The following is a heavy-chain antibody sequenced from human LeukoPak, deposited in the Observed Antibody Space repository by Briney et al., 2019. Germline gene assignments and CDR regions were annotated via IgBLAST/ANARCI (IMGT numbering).Heavy chain of an antibody. CDR3: AGGKFDI. J-gene: IGHJ3*02. Sequence: GGSLRLSCAASGFSFSKYAMDWVRQAPGKGLEWVAIISKDGSMRYYADSVKGRFTVSRDNSNNTLSLQMNSLKSEDTAVYYCAGGKFDIWGQGTMVTVSA. V-gene: IGHV3-30*04. D-gene: IGHD3-16*01. CDR2: ISKDGSMR. CDR1: GFSFSKYA.